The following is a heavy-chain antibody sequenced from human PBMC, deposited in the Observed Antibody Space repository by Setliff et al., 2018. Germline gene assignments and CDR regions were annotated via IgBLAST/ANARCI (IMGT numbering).Heavy chain of an antibody. CDR2: IYYSGSH. Sequence: SETLSLTCTVSGGSISSGGYYWSWIRQHTGKGREWIGYIYYSGSHYYNPSLKRRVTISVDTSKNQFSLNVSSVTAADTAVYYCAGTLELLLWGNFNYYYYMDVWGKGTTVTVSS. V-gene: IGHV4-31*03. J-gene: IGHJ6*03. D-gene: IGHD3-3*01. CDR1: GGSISSGGYY. CDR3: AGTLELLLWGNFNYYYYMDV.